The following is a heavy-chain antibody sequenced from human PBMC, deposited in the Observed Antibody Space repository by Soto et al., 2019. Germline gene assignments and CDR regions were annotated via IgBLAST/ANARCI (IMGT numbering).Heavy chain of an antibody. CDR3: AREEELPFDY. J-gene: IGHJ4*02. CDR1: GFTFSSYA. Sequence: LRLSCAASGFTFSSYAMHWVRQAPGKGLEWVAVISYDGSNKYYADSVKGRFTISRDNSKNTLYLQMNSLRAEDTAVYYCAREEELPFDYWGQGTLVTVSS. V-gene: IGHV3-30-3*01. CDR2: ISYDGSNK. D-gene: IGHD1-26*01.